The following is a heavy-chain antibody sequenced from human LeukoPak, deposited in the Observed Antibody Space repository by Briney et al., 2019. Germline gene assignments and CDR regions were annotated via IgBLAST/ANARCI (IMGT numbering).Heavy chain of an antibody. CDR3: ARGYSSSWGSFDY. CDR2: INPNSGGT. Sequence: ASVKVSCKASGYTFTGYYMHWVRQAPGQGLEWMGWINPNSGGTNYAQKFPGWVTMTRYTSISTAYMELSMLRSDDTAVYYCARGYSSSWGSFDYWGQGTLVTVSS. D-gene: IGHD6-13*01. CDR1: GYTFTGYY. V-gene: IGHV1-2*04. J-gene: IGHJ4*02.